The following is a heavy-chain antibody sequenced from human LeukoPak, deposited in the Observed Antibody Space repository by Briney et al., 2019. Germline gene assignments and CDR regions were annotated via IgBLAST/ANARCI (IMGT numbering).Heavy chain of an antibody. CDR1: GYTFTSFD. CDR3: ARKFLGSRGYYFDY. CDR2: MNPNTGNT. V-gene: IGHV1-8*01. Sequence: ASVKVSCKASGYTFTSFDINWVRQATGQGLEWMGWMNPNTGNTGYAQKFRGRVTMTRNTSIRTAYMELSSLSSEDTAVYYCARKFLGSRGYYFDYWGQGTLVTVSS. J-gene: IGHJ4*02. D-gene: IGHD3-10*01.